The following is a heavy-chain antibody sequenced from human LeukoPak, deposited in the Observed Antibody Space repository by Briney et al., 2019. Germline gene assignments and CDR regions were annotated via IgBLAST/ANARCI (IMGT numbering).Heavy chain of an antibody. J-gene: IGHJ4*02. CDR3: ASQPAVVDLDC. CDR2: INPDGTKK. Sequence: GGSLRLSCAASGFTFTSYWMTWVRQAPGKGLEWVANINPDGTKKTYVDSVKGRFTSSRDNAENSLHLQMNSLRVEDTAVYYCASQPAVVDLDCWGQGTLVTVSS. CDR1: GFTFTSYW. V-gene: IGHV3-7*01. D-gene: IGHD5-18*01.